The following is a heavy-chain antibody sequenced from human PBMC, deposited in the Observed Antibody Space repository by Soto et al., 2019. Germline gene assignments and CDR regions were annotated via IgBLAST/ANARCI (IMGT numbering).Heavy chain of an antibody. CDR2: INHSGST. CDR3: AKITGTYYFDY. D-gene: IGHD1-7*01. V-gene: IGHV4-34*01. J-gene: IGHJ4*02. CDR1: GGSFSGYY. Sequence: PSETLSLTCAVYGGSFSGYYWSWIRQPPGKGLEWIGEINHSGSTNYNPSLKSRVTISVDTSKNQFSLKLSSVTAADTAVYYCAKITGTYYFDYWGQGTQVTVSS.